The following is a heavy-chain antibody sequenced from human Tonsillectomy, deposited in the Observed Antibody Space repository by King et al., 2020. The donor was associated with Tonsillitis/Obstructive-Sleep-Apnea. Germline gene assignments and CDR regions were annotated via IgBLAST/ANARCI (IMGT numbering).Heavy chain of an antibody. CDR2: ISGSGGTT. D-gene: IGHD2-2*01. CDR3: AKTLCYCSSTSCVRGAFDI. CDR1: GFTFSSYA. V-gene: IGHV3-23*04. Sequence: VQRVESGGGLVQPGGSLRLSCAASGFTFSSYAMSWVRQAPGKGLEWVSGISGSGGTTYYAASVKGRVTISRDNSKNTLYLQMNSLRAEDTAVYYCAKTLCYCSSTSCVRGAFDIWGQGTMVTVSS. J-gene: IGHJ3*02.